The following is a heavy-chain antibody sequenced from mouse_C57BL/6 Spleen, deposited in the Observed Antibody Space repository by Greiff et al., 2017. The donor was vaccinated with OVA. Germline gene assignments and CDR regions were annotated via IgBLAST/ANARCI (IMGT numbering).Heavy chain of an antibody. CDR3: AVYGSSYYWYFDV. CDR2: ISSGGSYT. D-gene: IGHD1-1*01. J-gene: IGHJ1*03. CDR1: GFTFSSYG. Sequence: DVHLVESGGDLVKPGGSLKLSCAASGFTFSSYGMSWVRQTPDKRLEWVATISSGGSYTYYPDSVKGRFTISRDNAKNTLYLQMSSLKSEDTAMYYCAVYGSSYYWYFDVWGTGTTVTVSS. V-gene: IGHV5-6*01.